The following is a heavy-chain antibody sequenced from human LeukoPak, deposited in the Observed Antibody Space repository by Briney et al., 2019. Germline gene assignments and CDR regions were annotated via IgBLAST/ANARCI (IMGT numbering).Heavy chain of an antibody. J-gene: IGHJ5*02. CDR2: ITSSSSYT. V-gene: IGHV3-21*01. CDR3: ARGPSNSYCNSTSCYAGWFDP. CDR1: GFTFSLHS. Sequence: PGGSLRLSCAASGFTFSLHSMYWVRQAPGKGLEWVSFITSSSSYTKYADSVKGRFTISRDNAKNSVYLQMDTLRAEDTAIYYCARGPSNSYCNSTSCYAGWFDPWGQGTLVTVSS. D-gene: IGHD2-2*01.